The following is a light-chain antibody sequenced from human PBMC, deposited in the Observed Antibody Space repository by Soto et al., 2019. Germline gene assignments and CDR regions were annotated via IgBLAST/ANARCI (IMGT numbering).Light chain of an antibody. CDR3: QHYYTSYTT. Sequence: EIVLTQSPGTLSLSPGERATLSCGASQSVTSNYLAWYQQKPGQAPRLLIFGASTRATGIPDRFSGSGSGTDFTLTISSLEPEDFAVYYCQHYYTSYTTFGQGTKVEIK. CDR1: QSVTSNY. CDR2: GAS. V-gene: IGKV3-20*01. J-gene: IGKJ1*01.